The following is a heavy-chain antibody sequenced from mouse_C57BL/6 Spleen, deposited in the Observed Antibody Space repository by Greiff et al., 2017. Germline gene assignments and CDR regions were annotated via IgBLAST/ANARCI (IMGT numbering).Heavy chain of an antibody. V-gene: IGHV1-9*01. CDR1: GYTFTGYW. CDR2: ILPGSGST. Sequence: VKLQQSGAELMKPGASVKLSCKATGYTFTGYWIEWVKQRPGHGLEWIGEILPGSGSTNYNEKFKGKATFTEDTSSNTAYMQLSRLTTEDTAIYYCARGSYKSGYFDVWGTGTTVTVSS. J-gene: IGHJ1*03. D-gene: IGHD1-1*02. CDR3: ARGSYKSGYFDV.